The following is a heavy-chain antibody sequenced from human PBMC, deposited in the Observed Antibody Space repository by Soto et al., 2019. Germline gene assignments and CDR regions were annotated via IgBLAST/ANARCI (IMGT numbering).Heavy chain of an antibody. V-gene: IGHV3-74*01. J-gene: IGHJ4*02. CDR2: INSDGSDT. CDR3: VRDRRGVVVVPAALDS. D-gene: IGHD2-2*01. Sequence: EVQLVESGGGFVPPGGSLRLSCAASGFTFNYYWMHWVRQAPGKGLVWVSYINSDGSDTIYADSVKGRFTISRDNAKKTLYLQMNSLRADDTAVYYCVRDRRGVVVVPAALDSWGQGTLVTVSS. CDR1: GFTFNYYW.